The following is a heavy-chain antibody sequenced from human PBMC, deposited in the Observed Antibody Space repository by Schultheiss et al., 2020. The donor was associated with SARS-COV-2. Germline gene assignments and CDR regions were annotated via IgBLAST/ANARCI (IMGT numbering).Heavy chain of an antibody. CDR2: INHSGST. V-gene: IGHV4-61*08. CDR3: ASAKYYYDSSGHRWWYFDL. J-gene: IGHJ2*01. D-gene: IGHD3-22*01. CDR1: GGSISSGGYY. Sequence: SETLSLTCTVSGGSISSGGYYWSWIRQPPGKGLQWIGEINHSGSTNYNPSLKSRVTISIDTSKNQFSLKLSSVTAADTAVYYCASAKYYYDSSGHRWWYFDLWGRGTLVTVSS.